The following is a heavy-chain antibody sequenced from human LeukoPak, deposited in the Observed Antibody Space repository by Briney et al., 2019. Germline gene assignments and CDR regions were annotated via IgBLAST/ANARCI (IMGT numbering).Heavy chain of an antibody. CDR1: GFTFSSYG. V-gene: IGHV3-48*04. J-gene: IGHJ6*03. CDR2: ISSSSSTI. CDR3: ARLTAEYYMDV. Sequence: GGSLRLSCAASGFTFSSYGMHWVRQAPGKGLEWVSYISSSSSTIYYADSVKGRFTISRDNAKNSLYLQMNSLRVEDTAVYYCARLTAEYYMDVWGKGTTVTVSS. D-gene: IGHD3-16*01.